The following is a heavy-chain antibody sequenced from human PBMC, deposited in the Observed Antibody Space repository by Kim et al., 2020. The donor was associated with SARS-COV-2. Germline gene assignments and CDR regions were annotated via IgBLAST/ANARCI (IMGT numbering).Heavy chain of an antibody. J-gene: IGHJ4*02. CDR2: IYYSGST. V-gene: IGHV4-59*13. Sequence: SETLSLTCTVSGGSISSYYWSWIRQPPGKGLEWIGYIYYSGSTNYNPSLKSRVTISVDTSKNQFSLKLSSVTAADTAVYYCARPTRSGYFDYWGQGTLVTVSS. D-gene: IGHD1-26*01. CDR1: GGSISSYY. CDR3: ARPTRSGYFDY.